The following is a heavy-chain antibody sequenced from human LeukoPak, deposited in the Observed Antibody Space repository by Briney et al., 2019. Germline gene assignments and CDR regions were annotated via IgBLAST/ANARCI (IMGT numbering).Heavy chain of an antibody. J-gene: IGHJ4*02. V-gene: IGHV1-18*01. Sequence: GASAKVSCKASGFTLAKYGINWVRQAPGQGLEWMGWISTYNDNTRFAHKFQDRVTMTTDTATSSAHMELRSLRFDDTAIYYCARVAGGIGYYDSDGHLDYWGQGTLVTVSS. CDR2: ISTYNDNT. D-gene: IGHD3-22*01. CDR3: ARVAGGIGYYDSDGHLDY. CDR1: GFTLAKYG.